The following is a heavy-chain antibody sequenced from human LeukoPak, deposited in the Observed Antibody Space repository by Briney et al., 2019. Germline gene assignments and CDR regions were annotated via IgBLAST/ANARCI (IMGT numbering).Heavy chain of an antibody. Sequence: GGSLRLPCAASGFTFSSYSMNWVRQAPGKGLEWVSSISSSSSYIYYADSVKGRFTISRDNAKNSLYLQMNSLRAEDTAVYYCARSYSGSYSGGFDPWGQGTLVTVSS. D-gene: IGHD1-26*01. V-gene: IGHV3-21*01. J-gene: IGHJ5*02. CDR3: ARSYSGSYSGGFDP. CDR1: GFTFSSYS. CDR2: ISSSSSYI.